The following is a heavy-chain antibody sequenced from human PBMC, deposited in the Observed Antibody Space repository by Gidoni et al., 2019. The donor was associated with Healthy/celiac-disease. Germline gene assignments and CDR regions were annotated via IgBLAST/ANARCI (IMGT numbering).Heavy chain of an antibody. D-gene: IGHD3-10*01. Sequence: QLQLQESGPGLVKPSETLSLTCTVSGGSISSSSYYWGWIRQPPGKGLEWIGSIYYSGSTYYNPSLKSRVTISVDTSKNQFSLKLSSVTAADTAVYYCARHRPSITMVRTTNRNPDYYFDYWGQGTLVTVSS. J-gene: IGHJ4*02. CDR1: GGSISSSSYY. V-gene: IGHV4-39*01. CDR2: IYYSGST. CDR3: ARHRPSITMVRTTNRNPDYYFDY.